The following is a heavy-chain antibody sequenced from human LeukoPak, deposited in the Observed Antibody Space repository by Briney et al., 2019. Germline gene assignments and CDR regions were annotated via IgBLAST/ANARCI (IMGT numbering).Heavy chain of an antibody. D-gene: IGHD3-22*01. Sequence: PSETLSLTCTVSGGSISSSSYYWGWIRQPPGKGLEWIGSIYYSGSTYYNPSLKSRVTISVDTSKNQFSLKLSSVTAADTAVYYCARQRGSRYYYDSSGAGGYFDYWGQGTLVTVSS. CDR1: GGSISSSSYY. J-gene: IGHJ4*02. V-gene: IGHV4-39*01. CDR3: ARQRGSRYYYDSSGAGGYFDY. CDR2: IYYSGST.